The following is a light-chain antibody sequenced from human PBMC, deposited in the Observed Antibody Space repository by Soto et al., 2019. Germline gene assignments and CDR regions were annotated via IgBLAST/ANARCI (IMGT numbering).Light chain of an antibody. Sequence: EIVMTQSPATMSVSPGERATLSCRASQSMGSNVAWYQQKPGQAPSLLIYDASTRATGIPARISGRGSGTEFTLTISSLQSEDFAVYYCQQYNNWRTFGQGTKVDIK. CDR1: QSMGSN. V-gene: IGKV3-15*01. J-gene: IGKJ1*01. CDR3: QQYNNWRT. CDR2: DAS.